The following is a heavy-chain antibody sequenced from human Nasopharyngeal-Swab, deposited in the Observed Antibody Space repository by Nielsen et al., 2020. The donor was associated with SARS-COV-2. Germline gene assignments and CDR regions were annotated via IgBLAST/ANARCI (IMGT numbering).Heavy chain of an antibody. J-gene: IGHJ4*02. Sequence: GGSLRLSCAASGFTLDDYAMHWVRQAPGKGLEWVSGISWNSVSIGYADSVKGRFTISRDNAKNSLYLQMNSLRAEDTALYYCAKALEITGFDYWGQGTLVTVSS. CDR3: AKALEITGFDY. D-gene: IGHD1-1*01. CDR2: ISWNSVSI. CDR1: GFTLDDYA. V-gene: IGHV3-9*01.